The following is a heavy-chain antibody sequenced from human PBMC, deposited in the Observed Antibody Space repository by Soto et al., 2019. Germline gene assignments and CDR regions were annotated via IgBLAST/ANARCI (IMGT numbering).Heavy chain of an antibody. D-gene: IGHD4-17*01. CDR1: GYTFTSYG. CDR2: ISAYNGNT. Sequence: ASVKVSCKASGYTFTSYGISWVRQAPGQGLEWMGWISAYNGNTNYAQKLQGRVTMTTDTSTSTAYMELRSLRSDDTAVYYCARVRRTVTTGYYYGMDVWGQGTTVTVSS. V-gene: IGHV1-18*01. J-gene: IGHJ6*02. CDR3: ARVRRTVTTGYYYGMDV.